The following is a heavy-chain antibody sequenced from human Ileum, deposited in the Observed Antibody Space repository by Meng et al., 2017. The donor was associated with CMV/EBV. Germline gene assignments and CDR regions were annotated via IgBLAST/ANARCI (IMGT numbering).Heavy chain of an antibody. V-gene: IGHV4-4*07. CDR2: VYSSGST. J-gene: IGHJ4*02. D-gene: IGHD2-2*01. Sequence: VQLQESGPGLVKPSYTLSLTCTVAGCSISGYYWSLIRQPATKGLEWIGRVYSSGSTDYNPSLQSRVTMSVDTSKNQFSLKLSSVTAADTAVYYCARGSSSWAFDYWGQGTLVTVSS. CDR1: GCSISGYY. CDR3: ARGSSSWAFDY.